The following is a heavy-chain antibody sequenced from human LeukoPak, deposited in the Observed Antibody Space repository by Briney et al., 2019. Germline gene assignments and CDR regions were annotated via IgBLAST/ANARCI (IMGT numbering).Heavy chain of an antibody. D-gene: IGHD6-13*01. CDR2: INPSGGSK. CDR1: GYTFTSYH. Sequence: GASVTDSCLASGYTFTSYHMHSVRQAPGQGLAWMGIINPSGGSKSYAQKFQGKVTMTRDTSTSTVYMELSSLRSEDRAVYYCASIVAASYYGMDVWGQGTTVTVS. V-gene: IGHV1-46*01. J-gene: IGHJ6*02. CDR3: ASIVAASYYGMDV.